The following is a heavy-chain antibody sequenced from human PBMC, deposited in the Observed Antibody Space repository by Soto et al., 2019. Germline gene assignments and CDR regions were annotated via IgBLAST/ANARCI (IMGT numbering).Heavy chain of an antibody. CDR1: GFIFNVYG. J-gene: IGHJ6*02. CDR2: LIPIYDAP. D-gene: IGHD1-1*01. V-gene: IGHV1-69*06. CDR3: ARVREPHLDHYGLDV. Sequence: GASVKVSCKTSGFIFNVYGIHWARQAPGQGLEWVGGLIPIYDAPYYAQKFQGRVTISADKSTTTVHLELSSLQSDDTAVYFCARVREPHLDHYGLDVWGQGTTVTVSS.